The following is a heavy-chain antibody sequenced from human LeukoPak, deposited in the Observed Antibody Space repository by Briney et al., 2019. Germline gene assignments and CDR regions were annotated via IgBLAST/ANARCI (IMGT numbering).Heavy chain of an antibody. CDR2: IYSGGKT. J-gene: IGHJ4*02. CDR1: GFTVSSNS. Sequence: GGSLRLSCTVSGFTVSSNSWSWVRQAPGKGLEWVSFIYSGGKTHSSDSVKGRFTISRDNSKNSLYLQMNSLRIEDTALYYCAKESDGGSFDIDYWGQGTLVTVSS. D-gene: IGHD1-26*01. V-gene: IGHV3-53*05. CDR3: AKESDGGSFDIDY.